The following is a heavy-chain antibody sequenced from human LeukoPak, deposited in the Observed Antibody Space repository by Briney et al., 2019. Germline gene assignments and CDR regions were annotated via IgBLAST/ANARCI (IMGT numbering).Heavy chain of an antibody. J-gene: IGHJ4*02. CDR1: GFTFSSYW. CDR3: ARESSGWELLWTDY. D-gene: IGHD1-26*01. CDR2: IKQDGSEK. Sequence: GGSLRLSCAASGFTFSSYWMSWVRQDPGKGLEWVANIKQDGSEKYYVDSVKGRFTISRDNAKNPLYLQMNSLRAEDTAVYYCARESSGWELLWTDYWGQGTLVTVSS. V-gene: IGHV3-7*01.